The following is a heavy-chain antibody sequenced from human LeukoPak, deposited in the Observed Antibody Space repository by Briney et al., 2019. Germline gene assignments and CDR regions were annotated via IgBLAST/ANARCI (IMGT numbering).Heavy chain of an antibody. Sequence: SETLSLTCTVSGGSISSYYWSWIRQPAGKGLEWIGRIYSTGSINYNPSLKSRVTMSVDTSKNQFSLRLRSVTAADTAMYYCARQIASAGTAGFDFWGQGALVTVSS. CDR2: IYSTGSI. J-gene: IGHJ4*02. CDR1: GGSISSYY. CDR3: ARQIASAGTAGFDF. V-gene: IGHV4-4*07. D-gene: IGHD6-13*01.